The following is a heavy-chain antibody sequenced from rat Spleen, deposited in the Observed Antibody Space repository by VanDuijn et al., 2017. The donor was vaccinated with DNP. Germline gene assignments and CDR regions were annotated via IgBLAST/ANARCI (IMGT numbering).Heavy chain of an antibody. CDR2: ITTGGGYT. D-gene: IGHD2-2*01. CDR1: GFSFSHYY. CDR3: ARRDTFYYFDY. Sequence: EVQLVESGGGLVQPGRSLKLSCAASGFSFSHYYMAWVRQAPQRGLEWVASITTGGGYTYYRDSVKGRFTISRDNAKSTLYLQMDSLRSEETATYYCARRDTFYYFDYWGQGVMVTVSS. J-gene: IGHJ2*01. V-gene: IGHV5S11*01.